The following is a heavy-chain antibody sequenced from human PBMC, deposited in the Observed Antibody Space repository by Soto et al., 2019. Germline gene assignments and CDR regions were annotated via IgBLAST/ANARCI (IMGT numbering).Heavy chain of an antibody. V-gene: IGHV4-59*11. Sequence: SETLSLTCTVSGDSINRHYWSWIRQPPGKGLEWIGYIYYSGSTNYNPSLKSRVTISVDTSKNQFSLKLSSVTAADTAVYYCARVPDRSAYYLPLDYWGQGPLVTVS. CDR1: GDSINRHY. D-gene: IGHD3-22*01. CDR3: ARVPDRSAYYLPLDY. CDR2: IYYSGST. J-gene: IGHJ4*02.